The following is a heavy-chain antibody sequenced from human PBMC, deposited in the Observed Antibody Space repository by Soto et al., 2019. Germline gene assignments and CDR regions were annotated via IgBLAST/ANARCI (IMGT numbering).Heavy chain of an antibody. J-gene: IGHJ4*02. V-gene: IGHV3-73*01. CDR3: SRQTVSCHDY. CDR1: GFIFSDSH. Sequence: EVQLVESGGGLVQPGGSLKLSCAASGFIFSDSHMHWVRQASGKGLEWVGHIRSKADSYATAYAASVKGRFIISRDDSKNTAYLQMNSLKTEDTAVYYCSRQTVSCHDYWGQGILVTVSS. CDR2: IRSKADSYAT. D-gene: IGHD2-2*01.